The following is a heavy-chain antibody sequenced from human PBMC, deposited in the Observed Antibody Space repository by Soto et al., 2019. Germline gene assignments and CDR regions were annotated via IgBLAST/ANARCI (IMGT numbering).Heavy chain of an antibody. J-gene: IGHJ6*02. CDR3: ARDAFSGSYSLYYGMDV. Sequence: QVQLVESGGGVVQPGRSLRLSCAASGFTFSSYGMHWVRQAPGKGLEWVAVIWYDGSNKYFADSVKGRFTISRDNSKNXXYLQMNSLRAEDTAVYYCARDAFSGSYSLYYGMDVWGQGTTVTVSS. V-gene: IGHV3-33*01. CDR2: IWYDGSNK. CDR1: GFTFSSYG. D-gene: IGHD1-26*01.